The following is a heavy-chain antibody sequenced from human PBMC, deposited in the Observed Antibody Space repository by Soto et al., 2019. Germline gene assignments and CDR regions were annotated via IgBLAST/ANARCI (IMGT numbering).Heavy chain of an antibody. CDR1: GGSFSGYY. V-gene: IGHV4-34*01. CDR2: INHSGST. CDR3: ARGAAAARPAYYYYGMDV. Sequence: SLTCAVYGGSFSGYYWSWIRQPPGKGLEWIGEINHSGSTNYNPSLKSRVTISVDTSKNQFSLKLSSVTAADTAVYYCARGAAAARPAYYYYGMDVWGQGTTVTVSS. D-gene: IGHD6-13*01. J-gene: IGHJ6*02.